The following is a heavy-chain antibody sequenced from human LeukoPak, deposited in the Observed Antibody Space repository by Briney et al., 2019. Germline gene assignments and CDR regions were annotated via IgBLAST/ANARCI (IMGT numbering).Heavy chain of an antibody. J-gene: IGHJ4*02. D-gene: IGHD5-24*01. V-gene: IGHV4-30-2*01. CDR3: ARASEDGYNYPFDY. Sequence: TLSLTCAVSGGSISSGGYSWSWIRQPPGKGLEWIGYIYYSGSTYYNPSLKSRVTISVDRSKNQFSLKLSSVTAADTAVYYCARASEDGYNYPFDYWGQGTLVTVSS. CDR2: IYYSGST. CDR1: GGSISSGGYS.